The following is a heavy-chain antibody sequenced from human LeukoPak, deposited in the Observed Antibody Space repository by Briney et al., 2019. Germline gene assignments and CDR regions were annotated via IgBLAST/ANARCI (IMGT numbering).Heavy chain of an antibody. J-gene: IGHJ4*02. CDR3: ARQGLGSSSGGDFDY. V-gene: IGHV4-38-2*01. CDR1: GYSLTRGSF. D-gene: IGHD6-6*01. Sequence: LETLSLTCAVSGYSLTRGSFWGWLPPPPGQGPVRLGNIYPSGSTYSNPSLTSRAAMSVDRSKYQFFLKLSSVTAAVTSVYYCARQGLGSSSGGDFDYRGAGTLVTVSS. CDR2: IYPSGST.